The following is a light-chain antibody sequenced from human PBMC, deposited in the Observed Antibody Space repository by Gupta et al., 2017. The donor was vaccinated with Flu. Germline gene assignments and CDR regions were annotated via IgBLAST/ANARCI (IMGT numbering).Light chain of an antibody. V-gene: IGLV1-40*01. CDR1: SSNIGAGFD. J-gene: IGLJ1*01. Sequence: QSALTQPPSVSGAPGQRVTISCTGSSSNIGAGFDVHWFQHLPGTAPKLLINGDNNRPSGVPDRFSASKSGTSASLAITGLQAEDEADYYCQSYDSSLDGLYVFGTGTKVTVL. CDR3: QSYDSSLDGLYV. CDR2: GDN.